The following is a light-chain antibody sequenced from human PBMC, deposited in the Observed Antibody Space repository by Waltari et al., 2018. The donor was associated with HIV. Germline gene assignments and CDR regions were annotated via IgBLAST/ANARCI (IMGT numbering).Light chain of an antibody. Sequence: QSVVTQPPSASGTPGQRVTLPCSGSSSNIGTNTVHWYQQLPGTAPKLLIYINNQRPSGVPDRFSGSKSGTSASLAISGLQSEDEAEYFCATWDDSLNGRVFGGGTKLTVL. CDR1: SSNIGTNT. V-gene: IGLV1-44*01. CDR2: INN. CDR3: ATWDDSLNGRV. J-gene: IGLJ2*01.